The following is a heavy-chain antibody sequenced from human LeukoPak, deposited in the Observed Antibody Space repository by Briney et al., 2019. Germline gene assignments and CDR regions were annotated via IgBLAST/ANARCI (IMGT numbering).Heavy chain of an antibody. CDR3: EGEYQPRSFDY. CDR1: GGSFSGYY. D-gene: IGHD2-2*01. CDR2: INHSGST. Sequence: SETLSLTCAAYGGSFSGYYWSWIRQPPGKGLEWIGEINHSGSTNYNPSLKSRVTISVDTSKNQFSLKLSSVTAADTAVYYCEGEYQPRSFDYWGQGTLVTVSS. V-gene: IGHV4-34*01. J-gene: IGHJ4*02.